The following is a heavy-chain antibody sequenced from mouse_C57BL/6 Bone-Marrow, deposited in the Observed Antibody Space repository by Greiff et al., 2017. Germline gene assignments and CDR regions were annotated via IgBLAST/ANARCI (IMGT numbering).Heavy chain of an antibody. CDR2: IYPRSGNT. V-gene: IGHV1-81*01. Sequence: QVQLQQSGAELARPGASVKLSCKASGYTFTSYGISWVKQRTGQGLEWIGEIYPRSGNTYYNEQFKGKATLTADKSSSTAYMELRSLTSEDSAVXFCARGNYDYVVYAMDYWGQGTSVTVSS. J-gene: IGHJ4*01. CDR3: ARGNYDYVVYAMDY. CDR1: GYTFTSYG. D-gene: IGHD2-4*01.